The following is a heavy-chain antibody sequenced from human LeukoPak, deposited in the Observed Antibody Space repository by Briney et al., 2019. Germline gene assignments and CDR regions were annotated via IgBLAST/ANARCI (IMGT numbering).Heavy chain of an antibody. J-gene: IGHJ4*02. CDR3: GRNLGSGSDH. D-gene: IGHD3-10*01. Sequence: SETLSLTCSVSGASVSSDYWNWIRQSPGRGLEWIGYTHYRGDINYNPSLKTRLTMSVDASSNQVSLKLSSVTAADAAVYYCGRNLGSGSDHWGQGTLVTVSS. CDR2: THYRGDI. V-gene: IGHV4-59*02. CDR1: GASVSSDY.